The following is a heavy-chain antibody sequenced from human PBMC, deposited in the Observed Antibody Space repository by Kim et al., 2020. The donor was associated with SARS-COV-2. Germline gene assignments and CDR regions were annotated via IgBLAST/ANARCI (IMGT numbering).Heavy chain of an antibody. CDR2: ISESTTYS. Sequence: GGSLRLSCAASGFAFSDYYITWIRRAPGKGLEWVSYISESTTYSAYADSVKGRFTISRDNARNSVYLQMNSLRVEDTAIYYCGRAPTGSVDFWGQGTLVTVSS. CDR1: GFAFSDYY. D-gene: IGHD2-8*01. CDR3: GRAPTGSVDF. V-gene: IGHV3-11*05. J-gene: IGHJ4*02.